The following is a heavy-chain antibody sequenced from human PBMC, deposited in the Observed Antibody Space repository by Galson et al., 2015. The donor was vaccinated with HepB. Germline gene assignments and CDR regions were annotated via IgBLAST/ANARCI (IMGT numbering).Heavy chain of an antibody. J-gene: IGHJ3*02. D-gene: IGHD4-17*01. CDR3: AGTPKSEYGDYDNLHAFDI. V-gene: IGHV1-18*01. Sequence: SVKVSCKASGYTFTSYGISWVRQAPGQGLEWMGWISAYNGNTNYAQKLQGRVTMTTDTSTSTAYMELRSLRSDDTAVYYCAGTPKSEYGDYDNLHAFDIWGQGTMVTVSS. CDR1: GYTFTSYG. CDR2: ISAYNGNT.